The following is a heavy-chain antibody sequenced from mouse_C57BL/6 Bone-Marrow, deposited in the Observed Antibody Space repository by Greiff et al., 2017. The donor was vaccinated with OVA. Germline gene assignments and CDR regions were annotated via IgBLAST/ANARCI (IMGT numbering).Heavy chain of an antibody. Sequence: QVQLKESGAELVRPGTSVKVSCKASGYAFTNYLIEWVKQRPGQGLEWIGVINPGSGGTNYNEKFKGKATLTADKSSSTAYMQLSSLTSEDSAVYFCARPHYYGSSPSYAMDYWGQGTSVTVSS. D-gene: IGHD1-1*01. CDR2: INPGSGGT. CDR3: ARPHYYGSSPSYAMDY. J-gene: IGHJ4*01. V-gene: IGHV1-54*01. CDR1: GYAFTNYL.